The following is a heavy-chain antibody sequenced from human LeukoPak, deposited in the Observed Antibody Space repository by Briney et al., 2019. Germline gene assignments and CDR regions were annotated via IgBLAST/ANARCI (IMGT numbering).Heavy chain of an antibody. CDR1: GFTFSSYG. D-gene: IGHD3-9*01. CDR2: IWYDGSNK. CDR3: ARDIKTYYDILTGPADYYYYGMDV. V-gene: IGHV3-33*01. Sequence: GGSLRLSCAASGFTFSSYGMHWVRQAPGKGLEWVAVIWYDGSNKYYADSVKGRFTISRDNSKNTLYLQMNSLRAEDTAEYYCARDIKTYYDILTGPADYYYYGMDVWGQGTTVTVSS. J-gene: IGHJ6*02.